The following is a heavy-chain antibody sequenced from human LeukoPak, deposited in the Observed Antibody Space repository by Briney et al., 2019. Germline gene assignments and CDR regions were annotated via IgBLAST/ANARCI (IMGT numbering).Heavy chain of an antibody. CDR1: GASINSGGYY. V-gene: IGHV4-31*03. CDR2: IYYSGST. J-gene: IGHJ6*03. CDR3: ARDGSATIFGDYYYYMDV. Sequence: PSETLSLTCTASGASINSGGYYWSWIRQPPGKGLEWIGYIYYSGSTYYNPSLKSRVTISIDTSKNQFSLKLSSATAADTAVYYCARDGSATIFGDYYYYMDVWGEGTTVTVSS. D-gene: IGHD3-3*01.